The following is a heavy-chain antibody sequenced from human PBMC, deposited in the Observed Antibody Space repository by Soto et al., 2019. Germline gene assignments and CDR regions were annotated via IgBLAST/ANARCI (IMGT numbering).Heavy chain of an antibody. CDR2: ISSSSSYI. V-gene: IGHV3-21*01. Sequence: EVQLVESGGGLVKPGGSLRLSCAASGFAFSSYSMNWVRQAPGKGLEWVSSISSSSSYIYYADSVKGRFTISRDNAKNSLYLQMNSLRAEDTAVYYCVRGPVVPGSMLGLYYFDSWGQGTLVSVSS. CDR1: GFAFSSYS. J-gene: IGHJ4*02. D-gene: IGHD2-2*01. CDR3: VRGPVVPGSMLGLYYFDS.